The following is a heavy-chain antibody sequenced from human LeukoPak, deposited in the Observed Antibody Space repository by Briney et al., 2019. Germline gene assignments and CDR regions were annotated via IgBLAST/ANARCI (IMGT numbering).Heavy chain of an antibody. CDR1: EFTFSDYW. J-gene: IGHJ4*02. D-gene: IGHD3-10*01. CDR2: INKDGIGR. CDR3: ARGPDYGARSDYLDY. Sequence: GGSLRLSCAASEFTFSDYWMTWVRQAPGRGLEWVADINKDGIGRNLVDSVKGRFTISRDNAKNSLYLQMNSLRAEDTAVYYCARGPDYGARSDYLDYWGQGTLVTVSS. V-gene: IGHV3-7*01.